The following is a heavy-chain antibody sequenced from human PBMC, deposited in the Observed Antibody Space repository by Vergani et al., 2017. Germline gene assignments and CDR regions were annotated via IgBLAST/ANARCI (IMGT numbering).Heavy chain of an antibody. D-gene: IGHD6-13*01. V-gene: IGHV1-18*01. CDR2: ISTYNGNT. J-gene: IGHJ4*02. CDR1: GYTFTSYG. Sequence: QVQMVQSGAEVKKPGASVRVSCKASGYTFTSYGISWVRQAPGQGLEWMGWISTYNGNTNFAQKLQGRVTMTTDTSTSTVYMELGSLISDDTAVYYCARSIAAAGPIDYWGQGTLVTVSS. CDR3: ARSIAAAGPIDY.